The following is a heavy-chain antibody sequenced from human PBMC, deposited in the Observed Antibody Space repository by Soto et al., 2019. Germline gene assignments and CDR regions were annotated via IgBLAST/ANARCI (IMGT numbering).Heavy chain of an antibody. CDR3: ARKTYCTNGVCPTWFDP. CDR1: GGTFSSYA. D-gene: IGHD2-8*01. Sequence: QVQLVQSGAEVKKPGSSVKVSCKASGGTFSSYAISWVRQAPGQGLEWMGGIIPIFGTANYAQKFQGRGTITADESTSTAYMELSSLRSEDTAVYYCARKTYCTNGVCPTWFDPWGQGTLVTVSS. CDR2: IIPIFGTA. J-gene: IGHJ5*02. V-gene: IGHV1-69*12.